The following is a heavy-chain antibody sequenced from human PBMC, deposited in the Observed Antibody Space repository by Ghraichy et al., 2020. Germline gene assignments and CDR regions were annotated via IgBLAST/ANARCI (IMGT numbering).Heavy chain of an antibody. J-gene: IGHJ4*02. D-gene: IGHD6-19*01. Sequence: SETLSLTCAVYGGSFSGYYWSWIRQPPGKGLEWIGEINHSGSTNYNPALKSRVTISVDTSKNQFSLKLSSVTAADTAVYYCAQGSSGWHVSFGYWGQGTLVTVSS. CDR1: GGSFSGYY. CDR2: INHSGST. CDR3: AQGSSGWHVSFGY. V-gene: IGHV4-34*01.